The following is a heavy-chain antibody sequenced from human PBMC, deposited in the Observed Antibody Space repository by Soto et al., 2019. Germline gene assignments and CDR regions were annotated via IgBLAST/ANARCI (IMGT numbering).Heavy chain of an antibody. CDR2: ISSSSTYI. V-gene: IGHV3-21*01. Sequence: EVQVVESGGGLVKPGGSLRLSCAASGFPFGSYSMNWVRQAPGKGLEWVSSISSSSTYIHYADSVKGRFTISRDNAKNSLYLQMNSLRAEDTAVYYCARDHILSVFRFLADVMGVWGQGTTVTVSS. CDR1: GFPFGSYS. CDR3: ARDHILSVFRFLADVMGV. D-gene: IGHD3-3*01. J-gene: IGHJ6*02.